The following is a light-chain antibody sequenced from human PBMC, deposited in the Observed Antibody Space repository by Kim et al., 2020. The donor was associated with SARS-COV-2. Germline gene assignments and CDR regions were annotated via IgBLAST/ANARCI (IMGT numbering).Light chain of an antibody. J-gene: IGKJ2*02. CDR3: QQYSNSLGT. Sequence: DIVLTQSPDTLSLSPGEGATLSCRASQSVSSIYLAWYQQKLGQAPRLLIYRTSIRAAGIPDRFSGSGSGTDFTLTISRLEPEDFAVYYCQQYSNSLGTFGQGTKLEIK. CDR1: QSVSSIY. CDR2: RTS. V-gene: IGKV3-20*01.